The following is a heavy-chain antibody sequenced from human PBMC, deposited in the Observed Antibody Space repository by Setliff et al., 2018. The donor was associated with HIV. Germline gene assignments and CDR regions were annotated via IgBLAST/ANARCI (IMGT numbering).Heavy chain of an antibody. D-gene: IGHD3-22*01. Sequence: SETLSLTCVVNGESFRGHFWTWIRQIPGKGLQWIGEIRHSGNTNYDPSLKSRVTISVDKSKNQFSLKLTSVTAADTAVYYCAVRRYYDSTGYYDYWGQGTLVTVSS. CDR3: AVRRYYDSTGYYDY. J-gene: IGHJ4*02. V-gene: IGHV4-34*01. CDR1: GESFRGHF. CDR2: IRHSGNT.